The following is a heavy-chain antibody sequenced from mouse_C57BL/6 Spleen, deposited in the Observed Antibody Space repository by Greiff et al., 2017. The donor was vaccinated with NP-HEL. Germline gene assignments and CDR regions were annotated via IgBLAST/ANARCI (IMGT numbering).Heavy chain of an antibody. CDR3: ARNYYGSSYDFDY. J-gene: IGHJ2*01. D-gene: IGHD1-1*01. CDR1: GYTFTSYW. V-gene: IGHV1-61*01. Sequence: QVQLQQPGAELVRPGSSVKLSCKASGYTFTSYWMDWVKQRPGQGLEWIGNIYPSDSETHYNQKFKDKATLTVDKSSSTAYMQLSSLTSEDSAVYYCARNYYGSSYDFDYWGQGTTLTVSS. CDR2: IYPSDSET.